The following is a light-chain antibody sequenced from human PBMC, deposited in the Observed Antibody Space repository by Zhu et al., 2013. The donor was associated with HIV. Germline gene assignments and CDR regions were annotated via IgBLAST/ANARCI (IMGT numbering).Light chain of an antibody. Sequence: DIVMTQSPDSLPVSLGERATINCKSSQSLLYSSNNRNYLAWYQQKPGQPPNLLISWASTRQSGVPDRFSGSGSGTHFTLTISGLQSEDVATYYCQQYYTTPWTFGQGTRWKS. CDR2: WAS. CDR1: QSLLYSSNNRNY. J-gene: IGKJ1*01. CDR3: QQYYTTPWT. V-gene: IGKV4-1*01.